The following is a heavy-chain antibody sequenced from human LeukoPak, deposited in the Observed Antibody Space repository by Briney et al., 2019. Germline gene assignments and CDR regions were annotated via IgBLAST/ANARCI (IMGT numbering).Heavy chain of an antibody. J-gene: IGHJ4*02. CDR3: ARRRLPDY. Sequence: SETPSLTCTVSGGSISSGGYYWSWIRQHPGKGLEWIGYIYYSGSTYYNPSLKSRVTISVDTSKNQFSLKLSSVTAAGTAVYYCARRRLPDYWGQGTLVTVSS. V-gene: IGHV4-31*03. CDR2: IYYSGST. CDR1: GGSISSGGYY.